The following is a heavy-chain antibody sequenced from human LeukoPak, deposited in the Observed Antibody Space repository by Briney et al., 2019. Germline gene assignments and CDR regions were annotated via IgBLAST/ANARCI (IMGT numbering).Heavy chain of an antibody. Sequence: PSETLSLTCTVSGGSISSYYWGWIRQPPGKGLEWIGSHYYNGNTYYSPSLKSRVTISVDTSKSQFSLTLTSVTAADTAVYFCGRAPSSWGQGILVTVSS. CDR1: GGSISSYY. CDR3: GRAPSS. D-gene: IGHD2-15*01. J-gene: IGHJ5*02. V-gene: IGHV4-39*01. CDR2: HYYNGNT.